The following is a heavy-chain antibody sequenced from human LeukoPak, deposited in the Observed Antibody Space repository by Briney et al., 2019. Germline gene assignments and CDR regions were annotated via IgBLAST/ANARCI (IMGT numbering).Heavy chain of an antibody. CDR3: ASTATGWRRGLFDY. CDR1: GFTFDDYA. D-gene: IGHD6-19*01. Sequence: PGGSLRLSCAASGFTFDDYAMHWVRQAPGKGLERVSLISWDGGSTYYADSVKGRFTISRDNSKNSLYLQMNSLRAEDTAVYYCASTATGWRRGLFDYWGQGTLVTVSS. J-gene: IGHJ4*02. CDR2: ISWDGGST. V-gene: IGHV3-43D*03.